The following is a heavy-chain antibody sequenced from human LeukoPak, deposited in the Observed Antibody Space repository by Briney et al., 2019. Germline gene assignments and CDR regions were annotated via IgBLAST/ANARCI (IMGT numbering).Heavy chain of an antibody. CDR2: IIPIFGTA. CDR1: GGTFSSYA. V-gene: IGHV1-69*01. Sequence: SVKVSCKASGGTFSSYAISWVRQAPGQGLEWMGGIIPIFGTANYAQKFQGRVTITADESTSTAYMELSSLRSEDTAVYYCAREVTRGAALDAFDIWGQGTMVTVSS. D-gene: IGHD2-21*02. CDR3: AREVTRGAALDAFDI. J-gene: IGHJ3*02.